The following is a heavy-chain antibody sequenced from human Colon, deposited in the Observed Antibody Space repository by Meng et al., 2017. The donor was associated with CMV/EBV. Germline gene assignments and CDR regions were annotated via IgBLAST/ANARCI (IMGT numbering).Heavy chain of an antibody. D-gene: IGHD6-6*01. V-gene: IGHV3-33*03. CDR3: MTPTGSSDY. Sequence: GGSLRLSCKASGFIFNNFAMYWVRQAPGKGLEWVTVIWYDGSKQYYADSVRGRFTISRDNTQNSLYLQMSSLRVEDTAMYYCMTPTGSSDYWGQGTLVTVSS. CDR1: GFIFNNFA. CDR2: IWYDGSKQ. J-gene: IGHJ4*02.